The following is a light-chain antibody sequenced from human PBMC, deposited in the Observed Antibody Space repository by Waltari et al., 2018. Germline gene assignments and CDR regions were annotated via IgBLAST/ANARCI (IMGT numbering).Light chain of an antibody. Sequence: EIVFTQSPATLSLSPGARATPSCRASQSVSSYLAWYQQKPGQAPRLLIYDASNRATGIPPRFSGSGSGTDFTLTISSLEPEDFAVYFCQQRLNWPLTFGGGTKVEIK. CDR3: QQRLNWPLT. CDR2: DAS. J-gene: IGKJ4*01. V-gene: IGKV3-11*01. CDR1: QSVSSY.